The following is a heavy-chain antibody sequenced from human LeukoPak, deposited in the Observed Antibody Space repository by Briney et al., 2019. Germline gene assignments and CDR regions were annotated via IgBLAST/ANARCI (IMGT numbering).Heavy chain of an antibody. CDR3: AKVGPPYDSSGYFDY. CDR1: GFPFRSYA. V-gene: IGHV3-23*01. CDR2: ISGSGGNT. Sequence: GGSLRLSCAACGFPFRSYAMSRVRQARGKGLEWVSDISGSGGNTYYADSVKGRFTISRDNSKNTRYLQMNSLRAEDMAAYYCAKVGPPYDSSGYFDYWGQGTLVTVSS. D-gene: IGHD3-22*01. J-gene: IGHJ4*02.